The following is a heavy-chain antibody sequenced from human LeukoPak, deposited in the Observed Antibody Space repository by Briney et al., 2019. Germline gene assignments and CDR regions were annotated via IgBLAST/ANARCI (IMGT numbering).Heavy chain of an antibody. CDR3: ARRVTSNWFDP. D-gene: IGHD2-21*02. V-gene: IGHV4-59*08. CDR2: MYYSGST. J-gene: IGHJ5*02. Sequence: PSETLSLTCTVSGGSISSYYWSWIRRPPGKGLEWIGYMYYSGSTNYNPSPKSRVTISVDTSKNQFSLKLSSVTAADTAVYYCARRVTSNWFDPWGQGTLVTVSS. CDR1: GGSISSYY.